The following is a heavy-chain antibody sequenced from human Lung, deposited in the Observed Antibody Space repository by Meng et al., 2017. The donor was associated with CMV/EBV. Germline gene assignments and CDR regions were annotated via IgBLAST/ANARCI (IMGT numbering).Heavy chain of an antibody. J-gene: IGHJ5*02. V-gene: IGHV4-31*03. CDR3: ARASYGSGSPLGESWFDP. CDR2: IHSSGST. D-gene: IGHD3-10*01. Sequence: QLPDSRPALVQPSQTLTPTCTVSGGSIRSGGYYWGWIRQHPGKGLEWIGYIHSSGSTYYNPSLRSRLTISVDTSKNQFSLKLSSVTAADTAVYYCARASYGSGSPLGESWFDPWGQGTLVTVFS. CDR1: GGSIRSGGYY.